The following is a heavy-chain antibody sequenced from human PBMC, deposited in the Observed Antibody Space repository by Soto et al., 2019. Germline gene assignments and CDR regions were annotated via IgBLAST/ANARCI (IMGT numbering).Heavy chain of an antibody. CDR2: ISAYNGNT. V-gene: IGHV1-18*01. CDR1: GYTFTSYG. J-gene: IGHJ6*02. D-gene: IGHD2-15*01. CDR3: ARDRTYKVVVVVAAPYYYYGMDV. Sequence: ASVKVSCKASGYTFTSYGISWVRQAPGQGLEWMGWISAYNGNTNYAQKLQGRVTMTTDTSTSTAYMELRSLRPDDTAVYYCARDRTYKVVVVVAAPYYYYGMDVWGQGTTVTVSS.